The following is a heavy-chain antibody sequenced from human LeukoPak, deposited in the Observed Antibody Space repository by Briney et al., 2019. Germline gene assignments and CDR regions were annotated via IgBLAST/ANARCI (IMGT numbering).Heavy chain of an antibody. V-gene: IGHV1-69*04. D-gene: IGHD3-10*01. J-gene: IGHJ4*02. Sequence: SVKVSCKASGGTFSSYAISWVRQAPGQGLEWVGRIIPILGIANYAQKFQGRVTITADKSTSTAYMELSSLRSEDTAVYYCARHGSVNGNFDYWGQGTLVTVSS. CDR2: IIPILGIA. CDR3: ARHGSVNGNFDY. CDR1: GGTFSSYA.